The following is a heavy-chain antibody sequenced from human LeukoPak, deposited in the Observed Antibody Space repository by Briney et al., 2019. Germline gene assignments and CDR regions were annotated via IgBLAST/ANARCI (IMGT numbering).Heavy chain of an antibody. CDR3: ARAPSEIGGYYPEYFRH. D-gene: IGHD3-22*01. Sequence: GGSLRLSCAASGFTFSSYWMHWVRQAPGKGLVWVSRIKSDGSTNYADSVKGRFNISRDNAKNTVSLQMNSLRAEDTGVYYCARAPSEIGGYYPEYFRHWGQGTLVTVSS. CDR2: IKSDGST. V-gene: IGHV3-74*01. J-gene: IGHJ1*01. CDR1: GFTFSSYW.